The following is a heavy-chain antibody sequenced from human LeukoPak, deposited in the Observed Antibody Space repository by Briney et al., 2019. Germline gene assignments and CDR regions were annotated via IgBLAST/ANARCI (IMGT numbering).Heavy chain of an antibody. CDR2: IDHSGST. CDR1: GGSFSGYY. Sequence: SETLSLTCAVYGGSFSGYYWSWIRQPPGKGVEWIGEIDHSGSTNYNPSLKRRVNISVDTSKNQFSLKLSSVTAADTAVYYCARKGKVAPGYYYYMDVWGKGTTVTVSS. CDR3: ARKGKVAPGYYYYMDV. D-gene: IGHD1-14*01. V-gene: IGHV4-34*01. J-gene: IGHJ6*03.